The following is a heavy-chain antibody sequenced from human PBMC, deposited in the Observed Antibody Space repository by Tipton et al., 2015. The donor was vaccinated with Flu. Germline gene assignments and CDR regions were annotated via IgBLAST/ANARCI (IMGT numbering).Heavy chain of an antibody. V-gene: IGHV4-59*11. CDR3: AGECGDAFDI. CDR1: GGSISSHY. D-gene: IGHD2-21*01. J-gene: IGHJ3*02. CDR2: IYYSGSI. Sequence: TLSLTCTVSGGSISSHYWSWIRQPPGKGLEWIGYIYYSGSISYNPTLKSRVTISVDTSKTQFSLKLSSVTAADTAVNYCAGECGDAFDIWSQGTMVTVSS.